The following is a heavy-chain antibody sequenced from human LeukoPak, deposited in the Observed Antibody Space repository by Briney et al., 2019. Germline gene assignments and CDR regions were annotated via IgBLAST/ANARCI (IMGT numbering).Heavy chain of an antibody. V-gene: IGHV3-21*04. CDR3: ASGFNFGRFEN. J-gene: IGHJ4*02. CDR2: ISSSSSYI. Sequence: PGGSLRLSCAASGFTFSSYSMNWVRQAPGKGLEWVSSISSSSSYIYYADSVKGRFTMSRDNSKNTLDLQMNSLRDDDTAVYYCASGFNFGRFENWGQGTLVTVSS. D-gene: IGHD5-18*01. CDR1: GFTFSSYS.